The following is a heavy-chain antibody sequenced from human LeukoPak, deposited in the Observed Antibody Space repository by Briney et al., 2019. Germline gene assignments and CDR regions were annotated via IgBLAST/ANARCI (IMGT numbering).Heavy chain of an antibody. D-gene: IGHD2-2*01. J-gene: IGHJ6*03. CDR2: IYPGDSDT. V-gene: IGHV5-51*01. Sequence: GESLKISCKGSGYSFTSYWIGWVRQMPGKGLEWMGIIYPGDSDTRYSPSFQGQVTISADNSISTAYLQWSSLKASDTAMYYCARHVGMYCSSTSCPPYYYYYYMDVWGKGTTVTVSS. CDR3: ARHVGMYCSSTSCPPYYYYYYMDV. CDR1: GYSFTSYW.